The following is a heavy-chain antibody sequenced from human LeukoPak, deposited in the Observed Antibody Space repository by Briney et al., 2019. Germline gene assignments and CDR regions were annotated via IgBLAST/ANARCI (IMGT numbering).Heavy chain of an antibody. Sequence: ASVKVSCKASGYTFTSYDINWVRQATGQGLEWMGWMNPNSGNTGYAQKFQGRVTMTRNTSISTAYMELRSLRSDDTAVYYCARGNSGWSSVDYWGQGTLVTVSS. CDR1: GYTFTSYD. D-gene: IGHD6-19*01. V-gene: IGHV1-8*01. CDR2: MNPNSGNT. J-gene: IGHJ4*02. CDR3: ARGNSGWSSVDY.